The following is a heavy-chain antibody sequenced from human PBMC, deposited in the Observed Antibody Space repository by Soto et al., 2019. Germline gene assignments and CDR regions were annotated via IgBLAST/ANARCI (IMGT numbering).Heavy chain of an antibody. V-gene: IGHV3-21*06. CDR3: ARESEDLTSNFDY. J-gene: IGHJ4*02. CDR2: ISSTTNYM. CDR1: GFTFTRYS. Sequence: GSLRLSCAASGFTFTRYSMNWVRQAPGKGLEWVSSISSTTNYMYYGDSMKGRFTISRDNAKNSLYLEMNSLRAEDTAVYYCARESEDLTSNFDYWGQGTLVTVSS.